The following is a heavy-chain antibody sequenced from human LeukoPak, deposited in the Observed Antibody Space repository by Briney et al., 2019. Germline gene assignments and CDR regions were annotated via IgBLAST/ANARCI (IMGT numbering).Heavy chain of an antibody. V-gene: IGHV5-51*01. CDR2: IYPGDSDP. D-gene: IGHD3-22*01. CDR1: GYSFNTYW. CDR3: ARAHRSADYYDSSGYYYY. Sequence: GESLKISCKGSGYSFNTYWIGWVRQMPGKGLEWMGIIYPGDSDPRYSPSFQGQVTISADKAISTAYLQWSSLKASDTAIYYCARAHRSADYYDSSGYYYYWGQGTLVTVSS. J-gene: IGHJ4*02.